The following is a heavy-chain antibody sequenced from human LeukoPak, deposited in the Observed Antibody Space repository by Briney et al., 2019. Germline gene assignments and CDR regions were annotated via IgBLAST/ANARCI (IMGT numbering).Heavy chain of an antibody. J-gene: IGHJ4*02. CDR1: GFIFSSYG. CDR2: IRYDGSNK. Sequence: GGSLRLSCAASGFIFSSYGMHWVRQAPGKGLEWVAFIRYDGSNKYYADSVKGRFTISRDNSKNTLYLQMNSLRAEDTAVYYCAKDMLSIAAAGMLDYWGQGTLVTVSS. CDR3: AKDMLSIAAAGMLDY. V-gene: IGHV3-30*02. D-gene: IGHD6-13*01.